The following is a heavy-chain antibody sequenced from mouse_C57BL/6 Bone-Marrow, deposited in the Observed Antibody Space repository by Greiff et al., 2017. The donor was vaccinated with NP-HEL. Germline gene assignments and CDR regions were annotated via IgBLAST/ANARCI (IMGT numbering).Heavy chain of an antibody. Sequence: VQLQQSGPELVKPGASVKMSCKASGYTFTDYNMHWVKQSHGKSLEWIGYINPNNGGTSYNQKFKSKATLTVNKSSSTAYMELRSLPSEDSAVYYCAILRSPKDFDYWGQGTTLTVSS. CDR3: AILRSPKDFDY. D-gene: IGHD1-1*01. CDR2: INPNNGGT. V-gene: IGHV1-22*01. CDR1: GYTFTDYN. J-gene: IGHJ2*01.